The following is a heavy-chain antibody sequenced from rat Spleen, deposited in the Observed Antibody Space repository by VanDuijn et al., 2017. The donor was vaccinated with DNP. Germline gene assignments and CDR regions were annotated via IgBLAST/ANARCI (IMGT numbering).Heavy chain of an antibody. CDR1: GFTFSSYW. CDR3: AKGGTYYGGWSDYFDY. J-gene: IGHJ2*01. V-gene: IGHV5-58*01. Sequence: EVQLVETGGGLVQPGRSLKLSCVASGFTFSSYWMYWFRQAPGKGLEWVSSINTDGGSTYYPDSVKGRFTISRDNAENTVYLQMNSLRSEDTATYYCAKGGTYYGGWSDYFDYWGQGVMVTVSS. CDR2: INTDGGST. D-gene: IGHD1-11*01.